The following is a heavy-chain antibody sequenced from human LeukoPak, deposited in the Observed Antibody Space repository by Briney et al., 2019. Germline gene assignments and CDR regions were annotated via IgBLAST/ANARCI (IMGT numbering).Heavy chain of an antibody. CDR2: ISSSSSYI. D-gene: IGHD5-18*01. V-gene: IGHV3-21*04. CDR1: GFPFDDYG. J-gene: IGHJ4*02. Sequence: GGSLRLSCAASGFPFDDYGMNWLRQVPGKGLEWVSSISSSSSYIYYADSVKGRFTISRDNAKNSLYLQMNSLRAEDTAVYYCARAKNRGYSYGYGFEDYWGQGTLVTVSS. CDR3: ARAKNRGYSYGYGFEDY.